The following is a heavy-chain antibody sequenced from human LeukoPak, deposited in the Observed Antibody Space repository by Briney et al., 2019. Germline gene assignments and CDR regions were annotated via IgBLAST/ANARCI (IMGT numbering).Heavy chain of an antibody. Sequence: GGSLRLSCAASGFNVSSNYMSWVCQAPGKGLEWVAVISYEDGSNKYYADSVKGRFTISRDNSKHTVYLQMNSLRTEDTAVYYCARESGGNTPYYFDYWGQGTLVTVSS. V-gene: IGHV3-30*03. D-gene: IGHD2-2*02. CDR2: ISYEDGSNK. CDR3: ARESGGNTPYYFDY. J-gene: IGHJ4*02. CDR1: GFNVSSNY.